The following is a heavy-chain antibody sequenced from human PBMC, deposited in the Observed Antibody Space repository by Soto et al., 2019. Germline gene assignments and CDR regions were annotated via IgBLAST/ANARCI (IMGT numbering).Heavy chain of an antibody. J-gene: IGHJ4*02. Sequence: ASVKVSCKASGYTFTSHVMHWVRQAPGQRLEWMGRINADNGNTKYSQKFQGRVTITRDTSASTAYMDLSSLRSEDTAVYYCGRSPYYYDSSGPSHWGQGTLVTVSS. V-gene: IGHV1-3*01. D-gene: IGHD3-22*01. CDR1: GYTFTSHV. CDR2: INADNGNT. CDR3: GRSPYYYDSSGPSH.